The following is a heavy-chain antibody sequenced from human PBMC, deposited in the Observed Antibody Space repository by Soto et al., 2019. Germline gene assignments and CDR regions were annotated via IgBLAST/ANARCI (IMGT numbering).Heavy chain of an antibody. V-gene: IGHV5-51*01. CDR1: GYTFTTYW. Sequence: PGESLKISCKGSGYTFTTYWIGWVRQTPGKGLEWMGIIYPGDSDTRYSPSFQGQVTISADKSISTAYLQWSSLKASDTAMYYCARQKDYDTLTGAPDAFDVWGQGTMVTVSS. CDR3: ARQKDYDTLTGAPDAFDV. J-gene: IGHJ3*01. CDR2: IYPGDSDT. D-gene: IGHD3-9*01.